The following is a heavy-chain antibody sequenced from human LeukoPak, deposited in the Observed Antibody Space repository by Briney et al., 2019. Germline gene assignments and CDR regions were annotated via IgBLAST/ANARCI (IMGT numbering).Heavy chain of an antibody. CDR1: GFTFSSYA. Sequence: PGRSLRLSCAASGFTFSSYAMHWVRQAPGKGLEWVAVISYDGSNKYYADSVEGRFTISRDNSKNTLYLQMNSLRAEDTAVYYCAGELASYYYYYGMDVWGKGTTVTVSS. CDR2: ISYDGSNK. CDR3: AGELASYYYYYGMDV. D-gene: IGHD3-3*02. J-gene: IGHJ6*04. V-gene: IGHV3-30*04.